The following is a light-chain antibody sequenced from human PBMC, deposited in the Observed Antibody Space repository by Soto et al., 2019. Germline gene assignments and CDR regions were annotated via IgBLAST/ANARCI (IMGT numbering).Light chain of an antibody. J-gene: IGLJ1*01. Sequence: QSVLTQPPSVSGAPGQRVTISCTGSSSNIGAGYDVHWYLQLPGTAPKLLIYGNTNRPSGVRHRFSGTKSGSSASVAITGLQAEDEADYYCQSHDSSLHAYVFGTGTKLTVL. CDR1: SSNIGAGYD. CDR3: QSHDSSLHAYV. CDR2: GNT. V-gene: IGLV1-40*01.